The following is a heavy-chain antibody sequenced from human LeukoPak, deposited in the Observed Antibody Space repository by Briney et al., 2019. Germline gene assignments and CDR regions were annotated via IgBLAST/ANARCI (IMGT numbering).Heavy chain of an antibody. CDR3: ATGRAAAAIEGGYYFDY. J-gene: IGHJ4*02. V-gene: IGHV4-59*01. D-gene: IGHD6-13*01. CDR2: IYYSGST. CDR1: GGSIGSYY. Sequence: SETLSLTCTVSGGSIGSYYWSWIRQPPGKGLEWIGYIYYSGSTNYNPSLRSRVTISVDTSKNQFSLKLSSVTAADTAVYYCATGRAAAAIEGGYYFDYWGQGTLVTVSS.